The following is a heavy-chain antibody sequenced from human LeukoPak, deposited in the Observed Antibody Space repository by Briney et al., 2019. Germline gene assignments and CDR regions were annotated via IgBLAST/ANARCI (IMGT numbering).Heavy chain of an antibody. CDR3: ASTSWYYFEY. V-gene: IGHV1-2*02. J-gene: IGHJ4*02. CDR1: GYTFSDYY. CDR2: INPNSGGT. Sequence: GASVKVSCKASGYTFSDYYIQWVRQAPGQGLEWMGWINPNSGGTNYAQKFQGRVTMTRDTSISTAYMELSRLKSDDTAVYYRASTSWYYFEYWGQGTLVTVSS. D-gene: IGHD2-2*01.